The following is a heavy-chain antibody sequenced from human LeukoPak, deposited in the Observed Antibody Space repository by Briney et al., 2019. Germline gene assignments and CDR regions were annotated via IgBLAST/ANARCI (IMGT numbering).Heavy chain of an antibody. V-gene: IGHV1-2*02. J-gene: IGHJ4*02. CDR1: GYTFTGYY. Sequence: ASVKVSCKASGYTFTGYYMHWVRQASGQGLEWMGWINPNSGGTNYAQKFQGRVTMTRDTSISTAYMELSRLRSDDTAVYYCARSTRDGYTDGYWGQGTLVTVSS. CDR2: INPNSGGT. D-gene: IGHD5-24*01. CDR3: ARSTRDGYTDGY.